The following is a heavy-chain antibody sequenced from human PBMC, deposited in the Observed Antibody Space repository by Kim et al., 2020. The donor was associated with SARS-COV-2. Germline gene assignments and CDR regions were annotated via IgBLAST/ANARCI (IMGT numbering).Heavy chain of an antibody. V-gene: IGHV1-18*01. CDR3: ARDLDSGYDVYYYYGMDV. Sequence: ASVKVSCKASGYTFTSYGISWVRQAPGQGLEWMGWISAYNGNTNYAQKLQVRVTMTTDTSTSTAYMELRSLRSDDTAVYYCARDLDSGYDVYYYYGMDVWGQGTTVTVSS. D-gene: IGHD5-12*01. CDR2: ISAYNGNT. J-gene: IGHJ6*02. CDR1: GYTFTSYG.